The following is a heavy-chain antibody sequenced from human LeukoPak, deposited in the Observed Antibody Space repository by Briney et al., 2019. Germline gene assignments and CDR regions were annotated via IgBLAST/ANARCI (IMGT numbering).Heavy chain of an antibody. CDR1: GFAFSVYA. CDR3: AKPISGGLAVTADWFHP. D-gene: IGHD6-19*01. CDR2: INANSGIT. J-gene: IGHJ5*01. V-gene: IGHV3-23*01. Sequence: GGSLRLSCTASGFAFSVYAMSWLRQPPGKGLEWVSTINANSGITSYAASVRGRFTISRDNSKNTLYLQLNTLRADDTATYYCAKPISGGLAVTADWFHPWGQGTLVVVSS.